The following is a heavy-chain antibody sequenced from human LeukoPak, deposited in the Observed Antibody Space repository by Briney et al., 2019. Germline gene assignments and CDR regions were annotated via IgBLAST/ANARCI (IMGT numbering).Heavy chain of an antibody. J-gene: IGHJ4*02. D-gene: IGHD3/OR15-3a*01. CDR3: ARQTGSGLFILP. CDR2: IYYSGNT. V-gene: IGHV4-39*01. Sequence: SETLSLTCTVSGGSISSSSYYWGWIRQPPGKGLEWIGSIYYSGNTYYNASLKSQVSISVDTSKNQFSLRLTSVTAADTAVYYCARQTGSGLFILPGGQGTLVTVSS. CDR1: GGSISSSSYY.